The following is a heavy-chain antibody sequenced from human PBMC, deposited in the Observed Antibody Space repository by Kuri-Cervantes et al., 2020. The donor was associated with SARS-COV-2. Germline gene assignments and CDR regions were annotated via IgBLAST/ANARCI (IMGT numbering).Heavy chain of an antibody. CDR2: IKQDGSEK. Sequence: GESLKTPCAAFGFTFSSYWMSWVRQAPGKGLEWVANIKQDGSEKYYVDSVKGRFTISRDNAKNSLYLQMNSLRAEDTAVYYCARALLGLLVDYWGQGTLVTVSS. D-gene: IGHD7-27*01. V-gene: IGHV3-7*01. J-gene: IGHJ4*02. CDR3: ARALLGLLVDY. CDR1: GFTFSSYW.